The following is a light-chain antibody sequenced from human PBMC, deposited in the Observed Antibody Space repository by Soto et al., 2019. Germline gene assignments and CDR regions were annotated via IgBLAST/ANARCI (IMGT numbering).Light chain of an antibody. CDR2: GAT. J-gene: IGKJ1*01. V-gene: IGKV3-20*01. CDR1: QSVSSTY. CDR3: QQYESSTPLWT. Sequence: EIVLTQSPGTLSLSPGERATLSCRASQSVSSTYLAWYQQKAGQAPRLLIYGATSRATGIPDRFSGSGSGTEFSLTISRLEAEDFAVYYCQQYESSTPLWTFGQGTKVEVK.